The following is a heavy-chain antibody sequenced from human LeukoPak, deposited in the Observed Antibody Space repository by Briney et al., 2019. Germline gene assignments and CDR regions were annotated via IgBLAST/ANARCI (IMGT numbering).Heavy chain of an antibody. Sequence: ASVKVSCKASGYTFTGYYMHWVRQAPGQGLEWMGRINPNSGGTNYAQKFQDRVTMTRDTSISTAYMEPSRLRSDDTAVYYCARSSSGWYLNDYWGQGTLVTVSS. V-gene: IGHV1-2*06. CDR1: GYTFTGYY. J-gene: IGHJ4*02. D-gene: IGHD6-19*01. CDR2: INPNSGGT. CDR3: ARSSSGWYLNDY.